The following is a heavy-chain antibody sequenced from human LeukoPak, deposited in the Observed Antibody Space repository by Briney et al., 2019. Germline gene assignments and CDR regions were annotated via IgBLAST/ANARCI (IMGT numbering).Heavy chain of an antibody. Sequence: GGSLRLSCAASGLTFSTKWMSWVRQAPGKGLEWVATINQDGSEKYYVDSVKGRFTISRDDAKNSLYLQMNSLRAEDTAVYYCARDYSSGRDYWGQGTLVTVSS. CDR3: ARDYSSGRDY. V-gene: IGHV3-7*04. J-gene: IGHJ4*02. D-gene: IGHD3-22*01. CDR2: INQDGSEK. CDR1: GLTFSTKW.